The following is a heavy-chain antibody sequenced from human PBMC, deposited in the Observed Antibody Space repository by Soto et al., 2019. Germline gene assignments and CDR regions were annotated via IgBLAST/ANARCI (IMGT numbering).Heavy chain of an antibody. Sequence: RRLSCXASGFTFSDYYMSWIRQAPGKGLEGVSYISSSGSSIYYADSVKGRFTISRDNAKNSLYLKMNSLRAEDTAGDYCARPQFYYDTSSSGXCGQATLVTVSS. V-gene: IGHV3-11*01. CDR3: ARPQFYYDTSSSGX. CDR1: GFTFSDYY. D-gene: IGHD3-22*01. J-gene: IGHJ4*02. CDR2: ISSSGSSI.